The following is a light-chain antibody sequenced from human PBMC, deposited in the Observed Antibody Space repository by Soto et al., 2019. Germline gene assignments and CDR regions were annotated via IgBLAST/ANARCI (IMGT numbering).Light chain of an antibody. Sequence: QSALTQPPSASGTPGQRVTISCSGSRSNFGRNYVYWYQHLPGTAPKLLIQRNNERPTGVPDRFSGSKSGTSVSLAISVLLSEDEATYYYAAWDDTLNGQVFGGGTKLTVL. CDR1: RSNFGRNY. CDR3: AAWDDTLNGQV. V-gene: IGLV1-47*01. CDR2: RNN. J-gene: IGLJ3*02.